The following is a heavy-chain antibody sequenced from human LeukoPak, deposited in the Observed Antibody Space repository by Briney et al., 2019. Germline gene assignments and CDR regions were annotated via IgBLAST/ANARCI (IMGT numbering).Heavy chain of an antibody. D-gene: IGHD4-11*01. Sequence: PSETLSLTCTVSDDSITMYYWTWIRQPPGKGLEWIGYVNHTGSTKFNPSLNGRVSITRDTSNNSFSLRLRSVTAADTAAYFCARGRVSSSTWYSTYYYFFYMDFWGKGTTVTVSS. CDR1: DDSITMYY. CDR3: ARGRVSSSTWYSTYYYFFYMDF. CDR2: VNHTGST. J-gene: IGHJ6*03. V-gene: IGHV4-59*01.